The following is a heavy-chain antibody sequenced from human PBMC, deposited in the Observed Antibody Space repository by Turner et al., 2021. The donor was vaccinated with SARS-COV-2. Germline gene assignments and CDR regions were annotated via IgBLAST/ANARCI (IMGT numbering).Heavy chain of an antibody. Sequence: QVQLLESGLGLVKSSETLSLTCSVSGGAISSYYWRWIRQPPGKGLEWIGYISYRGSTKYNPSLKSRVTISVDTSKNQYSLKMSSVTAADTAVYYCGGVSSPVAGIDYWGQGTLVTVSS. CDR1: GGAISSYY. V-gene: IGHV4-59*01. D-gene: IGHD6-19*01. CDR3: GGVSSPVAGIDY. CDR2: ISYRGST. J-gene: IGHJ4*02.